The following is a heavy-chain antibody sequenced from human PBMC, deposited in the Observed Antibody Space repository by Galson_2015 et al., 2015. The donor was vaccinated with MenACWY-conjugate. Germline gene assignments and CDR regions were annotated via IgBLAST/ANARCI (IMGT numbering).Heavy chain of an antibody. D-gene: IGHD5/OR15-5a*01. Sequence: SLRLSCATSGFTFSSYEMNWVRQAPGKGLEWISYISSSGSTIYYADSVKGRFTISRDNAKNSLSLQMDSLRPEDTAVYYCARDSWVSTSTDFFDIWGQGTMATVSS. CDR1: GFTFSSYE. J-gene: IGHJ3*02. CDR3: ARDSWVSTSTDFFDI. V-gene: IGHV3-48*03. CDR2: ISSSGSTI.